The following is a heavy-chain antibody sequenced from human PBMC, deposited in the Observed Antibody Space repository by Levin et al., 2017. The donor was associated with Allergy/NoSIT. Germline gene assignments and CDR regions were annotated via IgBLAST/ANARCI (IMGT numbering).Heavy chain of an antibody. V-gene: IGHV3-30-3*01. CDR3: AREQGSGFYRTADH. CDR2: ITYGGGSK. Sequence: GESLKISCAASGFTLRSHGMHWVRQAPGKGLEWLSVITYGGGSKYYSDSAKGRFTVSRGDSKNTLLLQMTSLTTADTGVYCCAREQGSGFYRTADHWGQGTLVTVSS. D-gene: IGHD6-19*01. CDR1: GFTLRSHG. J-gene: IGHJ4*02.